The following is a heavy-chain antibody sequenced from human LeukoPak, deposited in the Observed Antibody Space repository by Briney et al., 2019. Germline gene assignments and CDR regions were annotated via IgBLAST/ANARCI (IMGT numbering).Heavy chain of an antibody. Sequence: SETLSITCTVSGGSISSGGYYWSWIRQHPGKGLEWIGYIYYSGSTYYNPSLKSRVTISVDTSKNQFSLKLSSVTAADTAVYYCARVAGGGFDPWGQGTLVTVSS. CDR2: IYYSGST. D-gene: IGHD3-16*01. CDR1: GGSISSGGYY. CDR3: ARVAGGGFDP. V-gene: IGHV4-31*03. J-gene: IGHJ5*02.